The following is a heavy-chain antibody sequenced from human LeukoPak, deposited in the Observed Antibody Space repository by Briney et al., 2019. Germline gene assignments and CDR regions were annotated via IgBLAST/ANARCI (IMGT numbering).Heavy chain of an antibody. V-gene: IGHV4-4*07. D-gene: IGHD2-15*01. CDR2: IYNSGST. CDR1: GGSISSYY. Sequence: SETLSLTCTVSGGSISSYYWSWIRQPAGKGLEWIGRIYNSGSTKYNPSLKSRVTMSVDTSKNQFSLKLNSVTAADTAVYYCARDKGRYCSGGSCYPDYWGQGTLATVSS. CDR3: ARDKGRYCSGGSCYPDY. J-gene: IGHJ4*02.